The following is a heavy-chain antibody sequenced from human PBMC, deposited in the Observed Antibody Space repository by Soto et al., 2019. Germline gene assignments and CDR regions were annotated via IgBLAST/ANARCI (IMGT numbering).Heavy chain of an antibody. CDR2: IYHSGST. J-gene: IGHJ4*02. CDR3: ARVPDY. Sequence: QLQLQESGSGLVKPSQTLSLTCAVSGGSISSGGYSWGWIRQPPGKGLEWSGYIYHSGSTYYNPSLKSRVNISVERSKNQFSLKLSSVTAADKAVYDCARVPDYLGQVTLVTVSS. V-gene: IGHV4-30-2*01. CDR1: GGSISSGGYS.